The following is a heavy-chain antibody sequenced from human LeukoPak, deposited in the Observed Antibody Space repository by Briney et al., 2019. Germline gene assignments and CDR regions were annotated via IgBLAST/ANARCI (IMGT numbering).Heavy chain of an antibody. CDR2: FDPEDGET. V-gene: IGHV1-24*01. CDR1: GYPLTELS. CDR3: ATSWGIAVAGHVGAFDY. J-gene: IGHJ4*02. Sequence: ASVKVSCKVFGYPLTELSIHRVRQAPGKGPEGMGGFDPEDGETIYAQKFQGRVTMTEDTSTDTAYMELSSLRSEDTAVYYCATSWGIAVAGHVGAFDYWGQGTLVTVSS. D-gene: IGHD6-19*01.